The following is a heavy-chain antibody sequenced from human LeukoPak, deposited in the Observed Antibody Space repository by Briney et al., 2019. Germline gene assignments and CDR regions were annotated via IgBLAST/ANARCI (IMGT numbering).Heavy chain of an antibody. CDR3: ARDGTYTDYDPDFDI. J-gene: IGHJ4*02. Sequence: PGGSLRLSCAASGFTFSSYGIHWVRQAPGKGLEWVAVISYDGSNKYYADSVKGRFTISRDNAKNSRYLQMNSLRAEDTAVFYCARDGTYTDYDPDFDIWGQGTLVTVSS. D-gene: IGHD5-12*01. CDR1: GFTFSSYG. V-gene: IGHV3-30*03. CDR2: ISYDGSNK.